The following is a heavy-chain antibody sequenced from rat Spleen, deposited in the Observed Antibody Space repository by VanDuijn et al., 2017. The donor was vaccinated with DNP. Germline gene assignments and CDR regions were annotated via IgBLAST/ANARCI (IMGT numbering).Heavy chain of an antibody. J-gene: IGHJ3*01. CDR2: ISTSGGST. D-gene: IGHD1-4*01. Sequence: EVQLVESGGGLVQPGRSMKLSCAASGFTFSSFPMAWVRQAPTKGLEWVATISTSGGSTYYRDSVKGRFTISRDNAKSTLYLQMNSLQTEDTAIYFCTRNLPSFAYWGQGTLVTVSS. CDR3: TRNLPSFAY. CDR1: GFTFSSFP. V-gene: IGHV5-46*01.